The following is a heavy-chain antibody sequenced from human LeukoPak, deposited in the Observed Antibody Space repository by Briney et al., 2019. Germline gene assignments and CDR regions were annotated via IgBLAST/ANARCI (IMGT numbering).Heavy chain of an antibody. CDR2: INHSGST. J-gene: IGHJ6*03. Sequence: PSETLSLTCAVYGGSFSGYYWSWIRQPPGKGLEWIGEINHSGSTNYNPSLKSRVTISVDTSKNQFSLKLSSVTAADTAVYYCARRRGSGSYFPHYYYYMDVWGKGTTVTISS. V-gene: IGHV4-34*01. CDR3: ARRRGSGSYFPHYYYYMDV. CDR1: GGSFSGYY. D-gene: IGHD3-10*01.